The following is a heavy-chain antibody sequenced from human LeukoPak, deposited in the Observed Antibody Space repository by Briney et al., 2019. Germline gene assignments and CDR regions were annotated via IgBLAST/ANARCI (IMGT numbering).Heavy chain of an antibody. CDR1: GGTFSSYA. CDR3: AVPPATQYYFDY. J-gene: IGHJ4*02. V-gene: IGHV1-69*01. Sequence: GASVKVSCKASGGTFSSYAISWVRQAPGQGLEWMGGIIPIFGTANYAQKFQGRVTITADESTSTAYMELSSLRSEDTAVYYCAVPPATQYYFDYWAQGTLVTVSS. CDR2: IIPIFGTA. D-gene: IGHD1-26*01.